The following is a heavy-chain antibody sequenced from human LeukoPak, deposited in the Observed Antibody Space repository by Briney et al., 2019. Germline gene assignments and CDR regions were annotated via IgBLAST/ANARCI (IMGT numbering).Heavy chain of an antibody. CDR3: ARGSYGSGSYYNSYNWFDP. CDR2: INHSGST. Sequence: SETLSLTCAVYGGSFSGYYWSWIRQPPGRGLEWIGEINHSGSTNYNPSLKSRVTISVDTSKNQFSLKLSSVTAADTAVYYCARGSYGSGSYYNSYNWFDPWGQGTLVTVSS. V-gene: IGHV4-34*01. D-gene: IGHD3-10*01. J-gene: IGHJ5*02. CDR1: GGSFSGYY.